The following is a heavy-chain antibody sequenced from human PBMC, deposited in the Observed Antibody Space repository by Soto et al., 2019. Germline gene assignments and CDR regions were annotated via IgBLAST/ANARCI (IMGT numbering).Heavy chain of an antibody. V-gene: IGHV3-23*01. D-gene: IGHD3-3*01. CDR3: AMGDSRFLEFPAF. J-gene: IGHJ4*02. CDR1: GFTFSSYA. CDR2: ISGSGGST. Sequence: GGSLRLSCAASGFTFSSYAMSWVRQAPGKGLEWVSAISGSGGSTYYADSVKGRFTISRDNSKNTLHLQMNSLRAEDTAVYYCAMGDSRFLEFPAFWGQGTLVTVSS.